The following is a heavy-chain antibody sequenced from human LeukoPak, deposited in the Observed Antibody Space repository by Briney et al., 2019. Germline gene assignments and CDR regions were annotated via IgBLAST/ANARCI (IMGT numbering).Heavy chain of an antibody. CDR2: IYTSGST. J-gene: IGHJ4*02. CDR3: AREDTMIVYNY. Sequence: PSQILSLTCTVSGGSISSGSYHWSWIRQPAGKGLEWIGRIYTSGSTNYNPSLKSRVTISVDTSKNQFSLKLSSVTAADTAVYYCAREDTMIVYNYWGQGTLVTVSS. CDR1: GGSISSGSYH. V-gene: IGHV4-61*02. D-gene: IGHD3-22*01.